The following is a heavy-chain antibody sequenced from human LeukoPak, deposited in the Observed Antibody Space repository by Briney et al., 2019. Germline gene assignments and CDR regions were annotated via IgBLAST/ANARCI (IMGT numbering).Heavy chain of an antibody. D-gene: IGHD1-7*01. J-gene: IGHJ4*02. CDR2: ISKDGSDK. CDR1: GFTFSDYA. Sequence: GGSLRPSCAASGFTFSDYAMHWVRQAPGKGLEWVAVISKDGSDKYYPGSVRGRFTISRDNSKNTIYLQMDSLRAEDTAIYYCARDYWWNYDYWGQRTLVTVSS. CDR3: ARDYWWNYDY. V-gene: IGHV3-30-3*01.